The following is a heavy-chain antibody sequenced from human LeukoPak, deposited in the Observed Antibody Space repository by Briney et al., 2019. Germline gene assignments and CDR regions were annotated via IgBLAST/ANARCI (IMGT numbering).Heavy chain of an antibody. CDR3: ARGIVVVPAAISLSRPGARIDY. J-gene: IGHJ4*02. CDR2: INHSGST. CDR1: GGSFSGYY. Sequence: PSETLSLTCAVYGGSFSGYYWSWIRQPPGKGLEWIGEINHSGSTNYNPSLKSRVTISVDTSKNQFSLKLSSVTAADTAVYYCARGIVVVPAAISLSRPGARIDYWGQGTLVTVSS. V-gene: IGHV4-34*01. D-gene: IGHD2-2*02.